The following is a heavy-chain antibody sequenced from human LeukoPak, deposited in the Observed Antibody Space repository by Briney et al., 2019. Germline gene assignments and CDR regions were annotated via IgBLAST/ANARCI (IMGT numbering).Heavy chain of an antibody. CDR3: AMTSVTTGDY. D-gene: IGHD4-11*01. V-gene: IGHV3-30*02. CDR1: GFPFSSCG. CDR2: TPYDGSDK. J-gene: IGHJ4*02. Sequence: GGSLRLSCAASGFPFSSCGMHWVRQAPGKGLECVAFTPYDGSDKFYADSVKGRFTISRDNSKNTLYLQMNSLRAEDTAVYCAAMTSVTTGDYWGQGTLVTVSS.